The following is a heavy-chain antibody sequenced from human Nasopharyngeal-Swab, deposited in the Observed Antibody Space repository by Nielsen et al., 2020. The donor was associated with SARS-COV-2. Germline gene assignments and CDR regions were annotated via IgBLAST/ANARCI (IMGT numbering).Heavy chain of an antibody. D-gene: IGHD1-26*01. Sequence: ASVKVSCKASGYTFTTYAMHWVRQAPGQRLEWMGWINAGNGNTKYSQKFQGRVTISRDTSASTAYMELSSLRSEDTAVYYCATVGSRWELLAWGQGTLVTVSS. CDR1: GYTFTTYA. V-gene: IGHV1-3*01. J-gene: IGHJ5*02. CDR3: ATVGSRWELLA. CDR2: INAGNGNT.